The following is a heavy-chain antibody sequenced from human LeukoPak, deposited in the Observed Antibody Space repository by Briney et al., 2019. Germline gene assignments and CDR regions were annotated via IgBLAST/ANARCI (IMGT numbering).Heavy chain of an antibody. CDR1: GGSISTSSYY. J-gene: IGHJ4*02. D-gene: IGHD2-21*02. CDR3: ATRRFDSVTQFDY. Sequence: SETLSLTCTVSGGSISTSSYYWGWIRQPPGKGLEWIGNIYYIGSTYYSPSLKSRVTISVDTSKNQFSLRLSSVTAADTAFYYCATRRFDSVTQFDYWGQGTLVTVSS. CDR2: IYYIGST. V-gene: IGHV4-39*01.